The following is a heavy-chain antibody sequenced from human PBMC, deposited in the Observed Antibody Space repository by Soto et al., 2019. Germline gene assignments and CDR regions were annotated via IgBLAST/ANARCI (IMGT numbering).Heavy chain of an antibody. CDR3: ARDPRKITMIVVPGAFDI. Sequence: PGGSLRLSCAASGFTFSTCVMSWVRQAPGKGLEWVAVIYSNGNTKYYGDSVKGRFVISRDNSKSTLYVQMNSLRAEDTAVYYSARDPRKITMIVVPGAFDIWGQGTMVTVSS. CDR2: IYSNGNTK. CDR1: GFTFSTCV. V-gene: IGHV3-33*08. D-gene: IGHD3-22*01. J-gene: IGHJ3*02.